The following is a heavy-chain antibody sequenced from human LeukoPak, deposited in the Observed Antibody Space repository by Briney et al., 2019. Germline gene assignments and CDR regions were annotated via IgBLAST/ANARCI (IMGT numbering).Heavy chain of an antibody. Sequence: QTGGSLRLSCAASGFTFSNYGMNWVRQAPGKGLEWVAFIRFDGSNQYYADSVKGRFTISRDDSRNTVYLQMNSLRGGDTAVYYCPIPPLITSIPGDFSFQHCGQGTLVTVSS. CDR1: GFTFSNYG. CDR2: IRFDGSNQ. CDR3: PIPPLITSIPGDFSFQH. D-gene: IGHD2-2*02. V-gene: IGHV3-30*02. J-gene: IGHJ1*01.